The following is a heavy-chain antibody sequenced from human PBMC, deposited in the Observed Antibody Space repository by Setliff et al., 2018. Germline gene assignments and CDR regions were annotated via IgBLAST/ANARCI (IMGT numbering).Heavy chain of an antibody. V-gene: IGHV1-69*05. CDR2: IIPIFGTA. CDR3: ARDPGYGGNWGRPDDALDI. CDR1: GGTFSSYA. J-gene: IGHJ3*02. D-gene: IGHD7-27*01. Sequence: SVKVSCKASGGTFSSYAISWVRQAPGQGLEWMGGIIPIFGTANYAQKFQGRVTITTDESTSTAYMELSSLRSEDTAVYYCARDPGYGGNWGRPDDALDIWGQGTMVTVSS.